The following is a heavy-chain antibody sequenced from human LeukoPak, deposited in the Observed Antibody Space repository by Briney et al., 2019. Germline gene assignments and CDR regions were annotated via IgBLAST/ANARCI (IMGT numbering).Heavy chain of an antibody. CDR2: LSGSGGST. CDR1: GFTFSSYA. Sequence: GGSLRLSCAASGFTFSSYAMTWVRQAPGKGLERVSALSGSGGSTFYADSVKGRFTISRDNSKNTLYLQMNSLRAEDTAVYYCARGPKVPAPTYYFDYWGQGTLVTVSS. J-gene: IGHJ4*02. V-gene: IGHV3-23*01. D-gene: IGHD2-2*01. CDR3: ARGPKVPAPTYYFDY.